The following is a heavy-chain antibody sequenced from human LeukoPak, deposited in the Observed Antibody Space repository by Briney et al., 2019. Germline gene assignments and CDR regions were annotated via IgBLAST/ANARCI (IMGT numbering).Heavy chain of an antibody. CDR2: FDPEDGET. CDR3: ATDLPPSVAGVYYYYGMDV. Sequence: ASVKVSCKVSGYTLTELSMHWVRQAPGKGLEWMGGFDPEDGETIYAQKFQGRVTMTEDTSTDTAYMELSSLRSEDTAVYYCATDLPPSVAGVYYYYGMDVWGQGTTVTVSS. CDR1: GYTLTELS. D-gene: IGHD6-19*01. J-gene: IGHJ6*02. V-gene: IGHV1-24*01.